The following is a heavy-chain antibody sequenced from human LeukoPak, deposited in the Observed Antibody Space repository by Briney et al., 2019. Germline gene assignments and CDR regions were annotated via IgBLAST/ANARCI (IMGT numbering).Heavy chain of an antibody. CDR2: ISSSSSYI. J-gene: IGHJ3*02. CDR3: ARGTSGWYGNDAFDI. CDR1: GFTFSSYS. V-gene: IGHV3-21*01. D-gene: IGHD6-19*01. Sequence: GGSLRLSCVASGFTFSSYSMNWVRQAPGKGLEWVSSISSSSSYIYYADSVKGRFTISRDNAKNSLYLQMNSLRAEDTAVYYCARGTSGWYGNDAFDIWGQGTMVTVSS.